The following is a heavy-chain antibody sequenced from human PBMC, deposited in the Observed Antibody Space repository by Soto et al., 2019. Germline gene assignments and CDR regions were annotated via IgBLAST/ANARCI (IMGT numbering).Heavy chain of an antibody. J-gene: IGHJ6*02. CDR1: AFSLSTGGVG. D-gene: IGHD2-21*02. Sequence: QITLKESGPTLVKPTQTLTLTCTFSAFSLSTGGVGVGWIRQPPGKALEWLALIYLDDDKRYSPCLRSRLTIPKDTSKNQVVLTMTTMDPVDTATYYCIQSRCGGDCLQSYASYYYYGMDVWGQGTTVTVSS. V-gene: IGHV2-5*02. CDR2: IYLDDDK. CDR3: IQSRCGGDCLQSYASYYYYGMDV.